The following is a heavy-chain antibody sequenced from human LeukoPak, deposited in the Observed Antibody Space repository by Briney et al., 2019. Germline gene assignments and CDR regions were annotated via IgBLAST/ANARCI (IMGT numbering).Heavy chain of an antibody. V-gene: IGHV4-59*01. CDR1: GGSISGYY. CDR3: ARGYYDSSGYYLAAY. CDR2: IYYSGST. D-gene: IGHD3-22*01. Sequence: PSETLSLTCTVSGGSISGYYWSWIRQPPGKGLEWIGYIYYSGSTNYNPSLKSRVTLSVDTSKNQFSLKLTSVTAAGTAVYYCARGYYDSSGYYLAAYWGQGTLVTVSS. J-gene: IGHJ4*02.